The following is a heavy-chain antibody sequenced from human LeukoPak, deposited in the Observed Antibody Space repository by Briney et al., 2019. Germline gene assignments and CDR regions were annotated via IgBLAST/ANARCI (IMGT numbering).Heavy chain of an antibody. J-gene: IGHJ4*02. D-gene: IGHD2-15*01. Sequence: PGGSLRLSCAASGFTFSDYYMSWIRQAPGKGLEGVSYISSSGSTIYYADSVKGRFTISRDNAKNSLYLQMNSLRAEDTAVYYCARGGPRYVVVAAYFDYWGQGTLVTVSS. CDR1: GFTFSDYY. V-gene: IGHV3-11*01. CDR2: ISSSGSTI. CDR3: ARGGPRYVVVAAYFDY.